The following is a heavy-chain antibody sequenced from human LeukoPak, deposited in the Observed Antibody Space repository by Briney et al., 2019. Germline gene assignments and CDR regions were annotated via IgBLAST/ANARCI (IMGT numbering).Heavy chain of an antibody. Sequence: ASVKVSCKASGYTFTGYYMHWVRQAPGQGLEWMGRINPNSGGTNYAQKFQGRVTMTRDMSIRTAYMELSGLRSDDTAVYYCARVQGGYSSGFSEPFDPWGQGTLVTVSS. CDR2: INPNSGGT. CDR3: ARVQGGYSSGFSEPFDP. CDR1: GYTFTGYY. J-gene: IGHJ5*02. D-gene: IGHD6-25*01. V-gene: IGHV1-2*06.